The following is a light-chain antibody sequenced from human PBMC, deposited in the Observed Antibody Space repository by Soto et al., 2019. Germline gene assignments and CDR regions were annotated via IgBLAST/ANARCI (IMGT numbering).Light chain of an antibody. J-gene: IGKJ4*01. CDR1: QTVNYRY. CDR2: AAS. CDR3: QQHSNWPLT. Sequence: EVLLTQSPATLSLSPGERATLSCRASQTVNYRYLAWYQQKAAQAPRLLMYAASSRAAGVPERFSASGSGTDFTLTISSLEPDDFTVYYCQQHSNWPLTFGGGTKVDI. V-gene: IGKV3D-20*02.